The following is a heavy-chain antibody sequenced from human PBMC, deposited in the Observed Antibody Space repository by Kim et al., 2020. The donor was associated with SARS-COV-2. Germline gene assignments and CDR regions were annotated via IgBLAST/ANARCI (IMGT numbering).Heavy chain of an antibody. V-gene: IGHV4-59*01. CDR3: ARVSAEQYAERYSSSWYGYYGMDV. CDR1: GGSISSYY. D-gene: IGHD6-13*01. CDR2: IYYSGST. Sequence: SETLSLTCTVSGGSISSYYWSWIRQPPGKGLEWIGYIYYSGSTNYNPSLKSRVTISVDTSKNQFSLKLSSVTAADTAVYYCARVSAEQYAERYSSSWYGYYGMDVWGQGTTVTVSS. J-gene: IGHJ6*02.